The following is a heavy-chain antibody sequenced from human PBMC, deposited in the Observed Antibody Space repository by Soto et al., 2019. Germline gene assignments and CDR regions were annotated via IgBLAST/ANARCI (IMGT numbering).Heavy chain of an antibody. Sequence: EVQLVETGGGLIQPGGSLRLSCAASGFTVSSNYMSWVRQAPGKGLEWVSVIYSGGSTYYADSVKGRFTISRDNSKNTLYLQMNSLRAEDTAVYYCAREARYSGSWEGNYWGQGTLVTVSS. CDR2: IYSGGST. V-gene: IGHV3-53*02. CDR3: AREARYSGSWEGNY. CDR1: GFTVSSNY. J-gene: IGHJ4*02. D-gene: IGHD6-13*01.